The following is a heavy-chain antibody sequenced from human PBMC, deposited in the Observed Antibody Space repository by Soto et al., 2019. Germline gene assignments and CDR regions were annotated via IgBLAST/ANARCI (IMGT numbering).Heavy chain of an antibody. D-gene: IGHD1-1*01. Sequence: GGSLRLSCAASGFTFSSYSINWVRQAPGKGLEWVSSISISSSYIYYADSMKGRFTISRDHTKNSLYLQMKSLRAEDTGEYYGARSEMGTRRNFDNWVQGTMVTVSS. CDR3: ARSEMGTRRNFDN. CDR2: ISISSSYI. V-gene: IGHV3-21*01. J-gene: IGHJ4*02. CDR1: GFTFSSYS.